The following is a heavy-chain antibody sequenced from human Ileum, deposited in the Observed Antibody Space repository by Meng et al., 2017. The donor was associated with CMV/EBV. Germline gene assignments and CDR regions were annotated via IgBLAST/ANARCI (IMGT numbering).Heavy chain of an antibody. CDR1: GGVISSYY. D-gene: IGHD2/OR15-2a*01. CDR2: IYHSGIT. J-gene: IGHJ4*02. V-gene: IGHV4-59*01. CDR3: ARGRIYYDY. Sequence: QLQLQESGPGLAKPSETLSPTCSLSGGVISSYYWTWIRQPPGKGLEWIGYIYHSGITNYNPSLRSRFTISVDTSKNQFSLKLNSVTAADTAIYYCARGRIYYDYWGRGALVTVSS.